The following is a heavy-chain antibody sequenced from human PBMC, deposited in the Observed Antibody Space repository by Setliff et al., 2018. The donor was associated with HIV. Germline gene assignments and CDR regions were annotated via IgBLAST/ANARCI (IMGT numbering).Heavy chain of an antibody. D-gene: IGHD3-9*01. CDR1: GYTFTGYA. J-gene: IGHJ4*02. V-gene: IGHV1-3*01. CDR3: ARSFDILTGDLDY. Sequence: ASVKVSCKASGYTFTGYAMHWVRQAPGQRLEWMGWINAGNGNTIYSQKFQGRVTITRDTSASTAYMELSSLRSEDTAVYYCARSFDILTGDLDYWGQGTLVTVSS. CDR2: INAGNGNT.